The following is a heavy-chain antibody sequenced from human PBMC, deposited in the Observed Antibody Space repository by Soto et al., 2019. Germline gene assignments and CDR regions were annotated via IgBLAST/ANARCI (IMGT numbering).Heavy chain of an antibody. D-gene: IGHD1-26*01. CDR3: ARDGVGATTFFGFLDY. CDR1: ASIFKGHG. J-gene: IGHJ4*02. CDR2: IRYDGSDE. Sequence: GGSLRLSCAASASIFKGHGMHWVRQAPGKGLEGVAIIRYDGSDEHYGDSVKGRFTISRDNSKNMLYSQMNSLRAEDTAVYYCARDGVGATTFFGFLDYWGQGTLVTVSS. V-gene: IGHV3-33*08.